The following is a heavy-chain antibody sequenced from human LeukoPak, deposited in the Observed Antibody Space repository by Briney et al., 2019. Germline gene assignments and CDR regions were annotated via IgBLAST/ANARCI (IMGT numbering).Heavy chain of an antibody. Sequence: SETLSLTCAVYGGSFSGYYWSWIRQPPGKGLEWIGEINHSGSTNYNPSLKSRVTISVDTSKNQFSLKLSSVTAADTAVYYCARHGVLAGFDPWGQGTLVTVSS. V-gene: IGHV4-34*01. J-gene: IGHJ5*02. CDR1: GGSFSGYY. D-gene: IGHD6-19*01. CDR3: ARHGVLAGFDP. CDR2: INHSGST.